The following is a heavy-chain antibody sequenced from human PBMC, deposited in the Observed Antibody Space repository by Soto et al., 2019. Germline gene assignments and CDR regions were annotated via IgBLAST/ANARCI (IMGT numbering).Heavy chain of an antibody. V-gene: IGHV1-8*01. J-gene: IGHJ6*03. CDR1: GYTFTSYD. CDR3: ARGRRRIAARPHNYYYIDV. CDR2: MNPNSGNT. D-gene: IGHD6-6*01. Sequence: GASVKVSCKASGYTFTSYDINWVRQATGQGLEWMGWMNPNSGNTGYAQKFQGRVTMTRNTSISTAYMELSSLRSEDTAVYYCARGRRRIAARPHNYYYIDVWGKGTTVTVAS.